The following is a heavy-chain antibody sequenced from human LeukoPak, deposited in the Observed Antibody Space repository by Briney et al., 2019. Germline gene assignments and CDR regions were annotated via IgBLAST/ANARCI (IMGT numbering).Heavy chain of an antibody. D-gene: IGHD3-22*01. CDR2: INHSGST. V-gene: IGHV4-34*01. J-gene: IGHJ4*02. CDR3: ARGPIVVVPYYFDY. CDR1: GGSISSYY. Sequence: SETLSLTCTVSGGSISSYYWSWIRQPPGKGLEWIGEINHSGSTNYNPSLKSRVTISVDTSKNQFSLNLSSVTAADTAVYYCARGPIVVVPYYFDYWGQGTLVTVSS.